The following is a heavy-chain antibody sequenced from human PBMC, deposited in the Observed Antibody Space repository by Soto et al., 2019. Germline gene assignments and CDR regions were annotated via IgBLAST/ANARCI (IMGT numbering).Heavy chain of an antibody. CDR3: ARDRGIYYYDSSGYYSFDY. V-gene: IGHV4-4*07. CDR1: GGSISSYY. D-gene: IGHD3-22*01. CDR2: IYTSGST. Sequence: PSETLCLTCTVSGGSISSYYWSWIRQPAGKGLEWIGRIYTSGSTNYNPSLKSRVTMSVDTSKNQFSLKLSSVTAADTAVYYCARDRGIYYYDSSGYYSFDYWGQGTLVTVSS. J-gene: IGHJ4*02.